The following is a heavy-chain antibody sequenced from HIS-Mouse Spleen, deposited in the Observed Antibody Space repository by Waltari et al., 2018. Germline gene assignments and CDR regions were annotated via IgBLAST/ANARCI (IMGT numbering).Heavy chain of an antibody. D-gene: IGHD6-19*01. Sequence: QVTLRESGPALVKPTQTLTLTCTFSGFSLSTSGMCVSCIRQPPGKALEWLARFDWEDDQYYSTSLKTRLTNSRDTSKTEVVLTMTNMDPLDTATYYCARIAEGYTSGWYAFDYWGQGTLVTVSS. CDR1: GFSLSTSGMC. CDR2: FDWEDDQ. J-gene: IGHJ4*02. CDR3: ARIAEGYTSGWYAFDY. V-gene: IGHV2-70*15.